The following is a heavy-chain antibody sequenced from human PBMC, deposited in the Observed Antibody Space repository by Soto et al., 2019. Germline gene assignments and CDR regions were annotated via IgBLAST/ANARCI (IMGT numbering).Heavy chain of an antibody. V-gene: IGHV3-21*01. CDR3: ARVRQSGDFWSGYSYGMDV. J-gene: IGHJ6*02. CDR1: GFTFSSYS. D-gene: IGHD3-3*01. CDR2: ISSSSSYI. Sequence: PGGSLRLSCAASGFTFSSYSMNWVRQAPGKGLEWVSSISSSSSYIYYADSVKGRFTISRDNAKNSLYLQMNSLRAEDTAVYYCARVRQSGDFWSGYSYGMDVWGQGTTVTVSS.